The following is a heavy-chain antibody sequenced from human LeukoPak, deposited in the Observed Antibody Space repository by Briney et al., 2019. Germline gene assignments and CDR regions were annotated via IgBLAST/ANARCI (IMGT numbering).Heavy chain of an antibody. V-gene: IGHV1-18*01. Sequence: ASVKVSCKASGYTFTSCGISWVRQAPGQGLEWMGWINAYNGNTNYAQKLQGRVTMTTDTSTSTAYMELRSLRSDDTAVYYCARDCSSTSCYMNYYYGMDVWGQGTTVTVSS. D-gene: IGHD2-2*02. CDR2: INAYNGNT. J-gene: IGHJ6*02. CDR3: ARDCSSTSCYMNYYYGMDV. CDR1: GYTFTSCG.